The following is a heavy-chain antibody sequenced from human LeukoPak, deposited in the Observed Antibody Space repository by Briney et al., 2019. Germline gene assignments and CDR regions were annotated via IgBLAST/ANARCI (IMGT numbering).Heavy chain of an antibody. D-gene: IGHD6-19*01. J-gene: IGHJ1*01. CDR2: IYSSGST. CDR3: ARELAVAGTVYFQH. Sequence: PGGSLRLSCAASGFTVSSNYMSWVRQAPGKGLEWVSVIYSSGSTYYADSVKGRFTISRDNSKNTLYLQMNSLRAEDTAVYYCARELAVAGTVYFQHWGQGTLVTVSS. CDR1: GFTVSSNY. V-gene: IGHV3-66*01.